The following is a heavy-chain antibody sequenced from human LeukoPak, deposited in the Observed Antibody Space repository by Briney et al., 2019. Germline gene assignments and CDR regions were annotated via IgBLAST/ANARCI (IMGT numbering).Heavy chain of an antibody. Sequence: PSETLSLTCAVYGGSFSGYYWSWIRQPPGKGLEWIGEINHSGSTNYNPSLKSRVTISVDTSENQFSLKLSSVTAADTAVYYCARGSRENCSSTSCYIWFYYYYYMDVWGKGTTVTVSS. V-gene: IGHV4-34*01. CDR3: ARGSRENCSSTSCYIWFYYYYYMDV. CDR2: INHSGST. J-gene: IGHJ6*03. CDR1: GGSFSGYY. D-gene: IGHD2-2*02.